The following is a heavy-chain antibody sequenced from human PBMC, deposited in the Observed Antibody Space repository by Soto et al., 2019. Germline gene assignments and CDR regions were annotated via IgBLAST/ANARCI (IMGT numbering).Heavy chain of an antibody. J-gene: IGHJ6*02. Sequence: QGQLVQSGAEVKKPGASVKVSCKASGGTFSSYAISWVRQAPGQGPGWMGGIIPIFGTANYAQKFQGRVTITADESTSTAYMELSSLRSEDTAVYYCASHGLRAARRDYYYYGMDVWGQGTTVTVSS. D-gene: IGHD6-6*01. CDR2: IIPIFGTA. V-gene: IGHV1-69*12. CDR1: GGTFSSYA. CDR3: ASHGLRAARRDYYYYGMDV.